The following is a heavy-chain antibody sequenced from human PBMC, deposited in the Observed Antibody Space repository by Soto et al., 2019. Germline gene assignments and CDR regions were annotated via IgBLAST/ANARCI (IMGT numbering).Heavy chain of an antibody. CDR2: ISSSGSTI. V-gene: IGHV3-11*01. CDR1: GFTFSDYY. CDR3: ARDCSSGGSCYYDAFDI. Sequence: PGGSLRLSCAASGFTFSDYYMSWIRQAPGKGLEWVSYISSSGSTIYYADSVKGRFTISRDNAKNSLYLQVNSLRAEDTAVYYCARDCSSGGSCYYDAFDIWGQGTMVTVS. D-gene: IGHD2-15*01. J-gene: IGHJ3*02.